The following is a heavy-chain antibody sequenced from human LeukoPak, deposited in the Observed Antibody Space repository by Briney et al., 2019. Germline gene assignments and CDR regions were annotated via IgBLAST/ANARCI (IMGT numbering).Heavy chain of an antibody. CDR1: GGTFSSYA. CDR2: IIPIFGTA. V-gene: IGHV1-69*05. J-gene: IGHJ6*03. D-gene: IGHD3-16*01. CDR3: ARTTFSPVYYYYYYMDV. Sequence: GASVKVSCKASGGTFSSYAISWARQAPGQGLEWMGGIIPIFGTANYAQKFQGRVTITTDESTSTAYMELSSLRSEDTAVYYCARTTFSPVYYYYYYMDVWGKGTTVTVSS.